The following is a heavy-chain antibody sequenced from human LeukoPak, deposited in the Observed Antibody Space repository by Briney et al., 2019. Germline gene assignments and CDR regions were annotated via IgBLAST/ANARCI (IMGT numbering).Heavy chain of an antibody. J-gene: IGHJ3*02. CDR2: IYHSGST. CDR3: ARALPDAFDI. D-gene: IGHD2-15*01. CDR1: GGSISSSSYS. Sequence: SETLSLTCTVSGGSISSSSYSWSWIRQPPGKGLEWIGYIYHSGSTYYNPSLKSRVTISVDRSKNQFSLKLSSVTAADTAVYYCARALPDAFDIWGQGTMVTVSS. V-gene: IGHV4-30-2*01.